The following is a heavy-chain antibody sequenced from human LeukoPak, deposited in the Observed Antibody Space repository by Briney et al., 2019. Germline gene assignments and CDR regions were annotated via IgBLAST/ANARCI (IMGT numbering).Heavy chain of an antibody. V-gene: IGHV3-20*04. Sequence: GGSLRLSCAASGFTFDDYGMSWVRQAPGKGLELVSGINWNGGSTGYADSVKGRFTISRDNAKNSLYLQMNSLRAEDTALYYCARDSYYYDSSGYYLSSFDYWGQGTLVTVSS. CDR1: GFTFDDYG. J-gene: IGHJ4*02. D-gene: IGHD3-22*01. CDR2: INWNGGST. CDR3: ARDSYYYDSSGYYLSSFDY.